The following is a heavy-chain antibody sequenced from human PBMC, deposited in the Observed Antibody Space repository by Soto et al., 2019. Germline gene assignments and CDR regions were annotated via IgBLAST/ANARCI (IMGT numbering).Heavy chain of an antibody. CDR2: INAGNGNT. D-gene: IGHD6-19*01. Sequence: QVQLVQSGAEVKKPGASVKVSCKASGYTFSNYGIHWVRQAPGQRLEWMGWINAGNGNTQYSQKFQGKVTITRDTSASTAYMELSSLRSEDTAVYYCARTAYSSGWYYYYFDYWGRGTLVTVSS. V-gene: IGHV1-3*01. CDR3: ARTAYSSGWYYYYFDY. CDR1: GYTFSNYG. J-gene: IGHJ4*02.